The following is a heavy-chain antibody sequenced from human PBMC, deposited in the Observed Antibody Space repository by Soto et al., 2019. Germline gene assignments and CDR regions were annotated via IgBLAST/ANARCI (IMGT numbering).Heavy chain of an antibody. D-gene: IGHD6-13*01. J-gene: IGHJ5*02. CDR2: GNT. CDR3: ARHSSSTRGWFDP. V-gene: IGHV4-59*08. Sequence: GNTNYTPSLESRVTIAVDTSKNQLSLKLTSVTAADTAVYYCARHSSSTRGWFDPWGQGTLVTVSS.